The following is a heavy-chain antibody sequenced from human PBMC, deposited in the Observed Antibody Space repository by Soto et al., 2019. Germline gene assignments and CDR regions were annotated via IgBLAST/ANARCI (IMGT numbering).Heavy chain of an antibody. CDR3: ARSGYSSGWYHWYFDL. Sequence: RASVKVSCKASGGTFSSYAISWVRQAPGQGLEWMGGIIPIFGTANYAQKFQGRVTITADESTSTAYMELSSLRSEDTAVYYCARSGYSSGWYHWYFDLWGRGTLVTVSS. J-gene: IGHJ2*01. D-gene: IGHD6-19*01. V-gene: IGHV1-69*13. CDR2: IIPIFGTA. CDR1: GGTFSSYA.